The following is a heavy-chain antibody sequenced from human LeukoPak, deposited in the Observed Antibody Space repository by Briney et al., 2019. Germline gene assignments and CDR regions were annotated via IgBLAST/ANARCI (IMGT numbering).Heavy chain of an antibody. CDR2: ISGSGGST. CDR3: AKAARFLDWLFIHPDY. D-gene: IGHD3/OR15-3a*01. Sequence: SGGSLRLSCAASGFSFSSHAMSWVRQAPGKGLEWVSVISGSGGSTYYADSVKGRFTISRDNSKNTLYLQMNSLRAEDTAVYYCAKAARFLDWLFIHPDYWGQGTLVTVSS. V-gene: IGHV3-23*01. CDR1: GFSFSSHA. J-gene: IGHJ4*02.